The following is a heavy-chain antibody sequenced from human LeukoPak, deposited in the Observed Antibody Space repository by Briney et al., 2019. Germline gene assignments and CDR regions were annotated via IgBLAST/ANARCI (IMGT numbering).Heavy chain of an antibody. CDR2: IYHSGST. D-gene: IGHD6-6*01. CDR1: GGSISSYY. CDR3: ARGGAARLHFQN. J-gene: IGHJ1*01. Sequence: SETLSLTCTVSGGSISSYYWSWIRQPPGKGLEWIGYIYHSGSTNYNPSLQSRVTISVDTSKNQFSLNLNSVTAADTAVYYCARGGAARLHFQNWGQGTLVTVSS. V-gene: IGHV4-59*01.